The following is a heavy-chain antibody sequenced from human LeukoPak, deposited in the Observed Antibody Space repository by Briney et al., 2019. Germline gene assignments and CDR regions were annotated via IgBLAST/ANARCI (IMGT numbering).Heavy chain of an antibody. J-gene: IGHJ4*02. CDR2: MNPNSGNT. Sequence: ASVKVSCKASGYTFTSYDINWVRQATGQGLEWMGWMNPNSGNTSYAQKFQGRVTMTRNTSISTAYMELSSLRSEDTAVYYCARVSSPPLGSGSYYDFDYWGQGTLVTVSS. D-gene: IGHD3-10*01. CDR1: GYTFTSYD. V-gene: IGHV1-8*01. CDR3: ARVSSPPLGSGSYYDFDY.